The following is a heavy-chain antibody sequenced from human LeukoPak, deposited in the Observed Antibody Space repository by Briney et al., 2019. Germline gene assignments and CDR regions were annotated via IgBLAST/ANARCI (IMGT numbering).Heavy chain of an antibody. CDR3: AKRPYSSSSPFDY. J-gene: IGHJ4*02. CDR2: ISGSGGST. CDR1: GFTFSSYA. Sequence: GGSLILSCAASGFTFSSYAMSWVRQAPGKGLEWVSAISGSGGSTYYADSVKGRFTISRDNSKNTLYLQMNSLRAEDTAVYYCAKRPYSSSSPFDYWGQGTLVTVSS. D-gene: IGHD6-6*01. V-gene: IGHV3-23*01.